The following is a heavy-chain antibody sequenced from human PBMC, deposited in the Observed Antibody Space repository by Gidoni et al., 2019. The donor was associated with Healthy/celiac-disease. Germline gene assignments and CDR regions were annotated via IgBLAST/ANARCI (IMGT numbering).Heavy chain of an antibody. CDR2: IKSKTDGGTT. Sequence: EVQLVESGGGLVKPGGSLRLSCAASAFTFSNAWLSWVRQAPGKGLEWVGLIKSKTDGGTTDYAAPVKGRFTISRDDSKNTLYLQMNSLKTEDTAVYYCTTGKDIVVVPADDAFDIWGQGTLVTVSS. D-gene: IGHD2-2*01. V-gene: IGHV3-15*01. CDR3: TTGKDIVVVPADDAFDI. CDR1: AFTFSNAW. J-gene: IGHJ3*02.